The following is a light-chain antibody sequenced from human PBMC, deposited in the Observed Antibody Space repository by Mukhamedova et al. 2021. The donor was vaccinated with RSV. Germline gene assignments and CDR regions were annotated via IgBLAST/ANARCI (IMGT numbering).Light chain of an antibody. J-gene: IGKJ1*01. V-gene: IGKV3-20*01. CDR2: GAS. Sequence: PAQLLFLLIYGASIRATGIPDRFSGSGSGTDFTFTISRLEPEDFAVDYCQKYGTLSETFGQGTKVESK. CDR3: QKYGTLSET.